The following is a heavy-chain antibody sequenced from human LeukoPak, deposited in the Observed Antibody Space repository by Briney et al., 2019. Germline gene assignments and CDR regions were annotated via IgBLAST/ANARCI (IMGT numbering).Heavy chain of an antibody. CDR2: ISGSGSTI. CDR3: ARDEGSEIDY. V-gene: IGHV3-48*03. J-gene: IGHJ4*02. Sequence: GGSLRLSCAASGFTFSSYEVNWVRQAPGKGLEWLSYISGSGSTIKYADSVKGRFTISRDNAKNSLYLQMNSLRAEDTAVYYCARDEGSEIDYWGQGTLVTVSS. D-gene: IGHD2-15*01. CDR1: GFTFSSYE.